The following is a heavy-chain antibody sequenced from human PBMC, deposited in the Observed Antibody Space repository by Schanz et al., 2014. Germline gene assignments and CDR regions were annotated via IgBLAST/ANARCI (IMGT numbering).Heavy chain of an antibody. D-gene: IGHD3-3*01. CDR3: VRDSFFAFDY. J-gene: IGHJ4*02. CDR2: VSRSTPDI. V-gene: IGHV3-48*01. CDR1: GFSFSDHA. Sequence: EVHLLESGGGLVQPGGSLRLSCAASGFSFSDHAMDWVRQAAGKGLEWVSYVSRSTPDIYYADSVKGRFTMSRDNAKNSVFLQMNSLRAEDTAVYYCVRDSFFAFDYWGQGTLVTVSS.